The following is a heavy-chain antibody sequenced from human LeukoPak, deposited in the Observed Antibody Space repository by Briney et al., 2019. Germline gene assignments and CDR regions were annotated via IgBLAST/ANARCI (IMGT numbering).Heavy chain of an antibody. Sequence: GGSLRLPCAASGFTFSSYAMSWVRQAPGKGLEWVSAISGSGGSTYYADSVKGRFTISRDNSKNTLYLQMNSLRAEDTAVYYCAKSRAYYYGSGSYIDYWGQGTLVTVSS. CDR1: GFTFSSYA. CDR2: ISGSGGST. D-gene: IGHD3-10*01. V-gene: IGHV3-23*01. J-gene: IGHJ4*02. CDR3: AKSRAYYYGSGSYIDY.